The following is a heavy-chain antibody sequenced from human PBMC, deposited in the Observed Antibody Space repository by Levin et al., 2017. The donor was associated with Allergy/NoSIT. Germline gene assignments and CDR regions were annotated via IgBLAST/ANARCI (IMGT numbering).Heavy chain of an antibody. CDR3: AKEERITMIVVVITNFDY. CDR2: ISGSGGST. J-gene: IGHJ4*02. Sequence: GGSLRLSCAASGFTFSSYAMSWVRQAPGKGLEWVSAISGSGGSTYYADSVKGRFTISRDNSKNTLYLQMNSLRAEDTAVYYCAKEERITMIVVVITNFDYWGQGTLVTVSS. CDR1: GFTFSSYA. D-gene: IGHD3-22*01. V-gene: IGHV3-23*01.